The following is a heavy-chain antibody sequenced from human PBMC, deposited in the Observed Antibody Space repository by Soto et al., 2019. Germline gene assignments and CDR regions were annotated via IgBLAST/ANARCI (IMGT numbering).Heavy chain of an antibody. J-gene: IGHJ6*02. CDR3: ATDIRPTREYYYYYYCMDV. Sequence: EVQLVESGGGLVQPGGSLRLSCAASGFTFSSYWMSWVRQAPGKGLEWVANIKQDGSEKYYVDSVKRRFTIPRDNAKNSLYLQMNSLRAEDTAVYYCATDIRPTREYYYYYYCMDVWGQGTTVTVSS. D-gene: IGHD3-9*01. V-gene: IGHV3-7*05. CDR2: IKQDGSEK. CDR1: GFTFSSYW.